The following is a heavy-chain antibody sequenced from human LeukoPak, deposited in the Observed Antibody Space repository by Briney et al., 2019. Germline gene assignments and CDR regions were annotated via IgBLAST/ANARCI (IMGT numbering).Heavy chain of an antibody. CDR2: IIPIFGTA. Sequence: SVKVSCKASGGTFSSYAISWVRQAPGQGLERMGGIIPIFGTANYAQKFQGRVTITADESTSTAYMELSSLRSEDTAVYYCARGRPVAGIECFDYWGQGTLVTVSS. CDR3: ARGRPVAGIECFDY. J-gene: IGHJ4*02. CDR1: GGTFSSYA. V-gene: IGHV1-69*13. D-gene: IGHD6-19*01.